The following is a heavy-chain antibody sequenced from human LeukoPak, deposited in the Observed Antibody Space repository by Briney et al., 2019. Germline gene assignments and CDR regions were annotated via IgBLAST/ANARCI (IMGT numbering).Heavy chain of an antibody. CDR1: GGSISSSSYC. CDR3: ARTITLDY. D-gene: IGHD3-10*01. CDR2: ICYSGST. V-gene: IGHV4-39*01. J-gene: IGHJ4*02. Sequence: PSETLSLTCTVSGGSISSSSYCWGWIRQPPGKGLEWIVTICYSGSTYYNPSLKSRVTKSVDMSKNQFSLNLSSVTAADTAVYYCARTITLDYWGQGTLVTVSS.